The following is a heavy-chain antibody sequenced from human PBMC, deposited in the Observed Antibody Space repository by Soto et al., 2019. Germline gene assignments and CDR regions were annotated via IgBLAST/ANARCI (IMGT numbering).Heavy chain of an antibody. J-gene: IGHJ5*02. CDR3: ARSGEAYSDILNGYYKGSWLDP. V-gene: IGHV1-69*13. D-gene: IGHD3-9*01. CDR1: GGSFSYYG. CDR2: IVPVFGSA. Sequence: GASVKVSCKASGGSFSYYGITWVRQAPGQGLEWMGGIVPVFGSAKYPQEFQGRVTITADASTRTVYMELSNLRSEDTAVYYCARSGEAYSDILNGYYKGSWLDPWGQGTLVTVYS.